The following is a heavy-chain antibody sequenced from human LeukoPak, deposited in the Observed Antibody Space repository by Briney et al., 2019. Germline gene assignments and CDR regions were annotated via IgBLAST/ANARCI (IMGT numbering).Heavy chain of an antibody. J-gene: IGHJ4*02. CDR2: IRYDGSNK. Sequence: PGRSLRLSCTASGFTFSSYGMHWVRQAPGKGLEWVAFIRYDGSNKYYADSVKGRFTISRDNSKNTLYLQMNSLRAEDTAVYYCAKDKGEGGWYPYYFDYWGQGTLVTVSS. CDR1: GFTFSSYG. CDR3: AKDKGEGGWYPYYFDY. D-gene: IGHD6-19*01. V-gene: IGHV3-30*02.